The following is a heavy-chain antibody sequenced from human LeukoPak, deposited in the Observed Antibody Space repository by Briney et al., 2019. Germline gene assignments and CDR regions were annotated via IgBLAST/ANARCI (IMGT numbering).Heavy chain of an antibody. CDR1: GSTFSSYS. Sequence: GGSLRLSCAASGSTFSSYSMNWVRQAPGKGLEWVSYISSSSSNIYYADSVKGRFTISRDNAKNSLYLQMNSLRAEDTAVYYCASSPDYGMDVWGQGTTVTVSS. J-gene: IGHJ6*02. CDR2: ISSSSSNI. V-gene: IGHV3-48*01. CDR3: ASSPDYGMDV.